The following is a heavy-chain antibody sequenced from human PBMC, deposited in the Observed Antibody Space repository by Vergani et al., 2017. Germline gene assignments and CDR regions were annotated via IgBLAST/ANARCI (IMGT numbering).Heavy chain of an antibody. CDR3: AKYLRDSTDGLPDS. D-gene: IGHD2-21*02. CDR1: GFTFSSHA. Sequence: EVQLLQSEGAVVQPGGSLRLSCVASGFTFSSHAMSWVRQGHGQGLEWVSSIKNTGDSTHSADAVKGRFTVSRDNSKDILYLQMDSLRSEDTALYYCAKYLRDSTDGLPDSWGPGTLFIVSS. J-gene: IGHJ4*02. CDR2: IKNTGDST. V-gene: IGHV3-23*01.